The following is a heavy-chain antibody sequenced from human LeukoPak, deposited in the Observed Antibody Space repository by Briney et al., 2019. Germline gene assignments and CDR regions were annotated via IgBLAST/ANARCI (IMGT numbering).Heavy chain of an antibody. D-gene: IGHD3-10*01. CDR3: ARDGSGSYDQ. J-gene: IGHJ4*02. Sequence: PGGSLRLSCAASGFSSSDFYMFWIRQAPGKGLEWISYISANGNTMYYGDSVKGRFTISRDNARNSLYLQMNSLRAEDTAVYYCARDGSGSYDQWGQGTLVTVSS. CDR1: GFSSSDFY. CDR2: ISANGNTM. V-gene: IGHV3-11*01.